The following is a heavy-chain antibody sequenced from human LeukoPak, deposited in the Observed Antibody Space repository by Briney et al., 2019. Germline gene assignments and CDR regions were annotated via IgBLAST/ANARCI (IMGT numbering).Heavy chain of an antibody. Sequence: SETLSLTCTVSGGSISSYYWGWIRQPAGKGLEWIGRIYTSGSTNYNPSLKSRVTMSVDTSKNQFSLKLSSVTAADTAVYYCARITMVRGVPYGMDVWGQGTTVTVSS. J-gene: IGHJ6*02. D-gene: IGHD3-10*01. CDR1: GGSISSYY. CDR2: IYTSGST. V-gene: IGHV4-4*07. CDR3: ARITMVRGVPYGMDV.